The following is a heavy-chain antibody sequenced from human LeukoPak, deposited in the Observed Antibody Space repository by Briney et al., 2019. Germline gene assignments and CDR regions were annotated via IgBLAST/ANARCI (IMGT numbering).Heavy chain of an antibody. CDR2: IYYSGST. V-gene: IGHV4-59*01. Sequence: SETLSLTCTVSGASISGYYWSWIRQPPGKGLEWIGYIYYSGSTKNNTAIMSRVSIAADTSKNQFCLKLSSVTAADTAVYYCQGSGNYLGYWGQGTLVTVSS. CDR3: QGSGNYLGY. CDR1: GASISGYY. D-gene: IGHD3-10*01. J-gene: IGHJ4*02.